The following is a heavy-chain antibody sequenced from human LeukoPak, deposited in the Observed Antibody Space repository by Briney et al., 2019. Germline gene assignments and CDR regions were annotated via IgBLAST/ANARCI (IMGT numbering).Heavy chain of an antibody. CDR1: GYTLTQFV. CDR3: AGHRYESGWQMGARDYYYYGMDV. Sequence: ASVKVSCKVSGYTLTQFVMHWVRQSPGKGLEWMGGFDLEDGGTTYAQRFQGRVTMTEDTSTDTAYMGVSNLRSDDTAVYYCAGHRYESGWQMGARDYYYYGMDVWGQGTTVTVSS. D-gene: IGHD6-19*01. CDR2: FDLEDGGT. J-gene: IGHJ6*02. V-gene: IGHV1-24*01.